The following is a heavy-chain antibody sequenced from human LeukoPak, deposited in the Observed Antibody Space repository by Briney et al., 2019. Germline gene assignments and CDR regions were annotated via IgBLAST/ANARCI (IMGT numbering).Heavy chain of an antibody. J-gene: IGHJ4*02. V-gene: IGHV4-34*01. CDR1: GDSYRNYY. D-gene: IGHD5-18*01. CDR3: ARGVQRAALVPPYYFDF. CDR2: INHFGRT. Sequence: SETLSLTCTVYGDSYRNYYWTWIRQPPGKGLEWIGEINHFGRTNYSPSLKSRLTMSVGASRNRFSLTLTSVTAADTAVYYCARGVQRAALVPPYYFDFWGQGTLVTVSS.